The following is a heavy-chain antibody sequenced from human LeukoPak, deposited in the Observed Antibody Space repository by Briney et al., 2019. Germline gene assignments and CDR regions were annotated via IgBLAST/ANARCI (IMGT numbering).Heavy chain of an antibody. CDR2: ITSSSSYV. V-gene: IGHV3-21*01. CDR1: GFTFSTYN. D-gene: IGHD1-26*01. Sequence: GGSLRLSCAASGFTFSTYNMNWVRQAPGKRLEWVSSITSSSSYVFYADSVKGRFTISRDNAKNSLYLQMNSLRAEDTAVYYCARGWELQDWFDPWGQGTLVTASS. CDR3: ARGWELQDWFDP. J-gene: IGHJ5*02.